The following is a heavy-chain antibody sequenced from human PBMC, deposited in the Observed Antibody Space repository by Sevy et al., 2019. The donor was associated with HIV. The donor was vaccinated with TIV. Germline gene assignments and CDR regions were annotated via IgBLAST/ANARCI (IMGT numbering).Heavy chain of an antibody. J-gene: IGHJ6*03. V-gene: IGHV3-23*01. D-gene: IGHD3-22*01. CDR3: AEGGGGHYDPDEIAYYFYYYNMDV. Sequence: GGSLRLSCAVSGFSFDSYGMTWVRQAPGKGLEWVSAISGSGTRTYYADSVKGRFIISRDNSKNTLELQMNSLRAEDTGLYVLAEGGGGHYDPDEIAYYFYYYNMDVWGKGTTVTVSS. CDR1: GFSFDSYG. CDR2: ISGSGTRT.